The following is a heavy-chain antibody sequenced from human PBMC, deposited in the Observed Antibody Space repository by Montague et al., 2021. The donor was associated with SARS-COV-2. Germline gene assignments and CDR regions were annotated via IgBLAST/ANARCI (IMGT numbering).Heavy chain of an antibody. Sequence: PALVKPTQTLTLTCTFSGFSLTTSGVGVGWIRQPPGKALEWLALNYWDDDKRYSPSLKSRLTITKDTSKNQVVLTMTKMDPMDTATYYCARTEVNTPLVLDYGGQGPLSTYSS. CDR3: ARTEVNTPLVLDY. D-gene: IGHD5-18*01. V-gene: IGHV2-5*02. CDR2: NYWDDDK. CDR1: GFSLTTSGVG. J-gene: IGHJ4*02.